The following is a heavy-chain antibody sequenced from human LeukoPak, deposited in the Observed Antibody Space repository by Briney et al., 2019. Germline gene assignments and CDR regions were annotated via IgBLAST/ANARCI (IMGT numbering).Heavy chain of an antibody. V-gene: IGHV1-2*02. Sequence: ASVKVSCKXSGYSFSDYTMHWVRQAPGEGLEWLGWFNPDTGDTFSAQRFQGRVTLTWDTARRTAYMEMRNLNVDDTAVFYCVTQSFDFWGQGTLVTVSS. J-gene: IGHJ4*02. CDR2: FNPDTGDT. D-gene: IGHD2-15*01. CDR3: VTQSFDF. CDR1: GYSFSDYT.